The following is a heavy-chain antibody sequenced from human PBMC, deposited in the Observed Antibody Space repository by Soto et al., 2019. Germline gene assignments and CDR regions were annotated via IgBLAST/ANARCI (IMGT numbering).Heavy chain of an antibody. CDR1: GFTFSSYS. J-gene: IGHJ6*02. CDR2: ISSSSSYI. Sequence: GGSLGLSCAASGFTFSSYSMNWVRQAPGKGLEWVSSISSSSSYIYYADSVKGRFTISRDNAKNSLYLQMNSLRAEDTAVYYCARVPPSYYDFWSGYPRDYYGMDVWGQGPTVTVSS. CDR3: ARVPPSYYDFWSGYPRDYYGMDV. D-gene: IGHD3-3*01. V-gene: IGHV3-21*01.